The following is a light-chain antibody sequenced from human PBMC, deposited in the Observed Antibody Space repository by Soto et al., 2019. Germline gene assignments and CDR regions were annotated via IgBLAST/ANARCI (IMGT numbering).Light chain of an antibody. CDR2: DAS. J-gene: IGKJ5*01. CDR3: QQRSNWGIT. Sequence: EIVLTQSPATLSLSPGERATLSCRASQSVSSYLAWYQQKLGQAPRLLIYDASNRATGIPARFSVSGSGIDFTLTISSLEPEDFVVYYCQQRSNWGITFGQGTRLEIK. V-gene: IGKV3-11*01. CDR1: QSVSSY.